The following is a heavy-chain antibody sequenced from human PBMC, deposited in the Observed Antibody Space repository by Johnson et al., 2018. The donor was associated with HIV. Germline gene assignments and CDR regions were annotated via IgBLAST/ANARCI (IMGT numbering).Heavy chain of an antibody. V-gene: IGHV3-30-3*01. CDR2: ISYDGNNQ. CDR1: GFTFSSYA. CDR3: ARDPAYSSTWEGAFDV. D-gene: IGHD6-19*01. J-gene: IGHJ3*01. Sequence: QVQLVESGGGVVQPGRSLRLSCAASGFTFSSYAMHWVRQAPGKGLEWVAVISYDGNNQYYRDSVKGRFTISRDNSKNTLYLQMNSLRAEDTAVYYCARDPAYSSTWEGAFDVWGQGTMVTVSS.